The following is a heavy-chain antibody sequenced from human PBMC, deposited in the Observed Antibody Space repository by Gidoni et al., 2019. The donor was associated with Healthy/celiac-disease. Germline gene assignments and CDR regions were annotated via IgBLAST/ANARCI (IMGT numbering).Heavy chain of an antibody. CDR2: MNSDGRSK. Sequence: EVQLVASGGGFVQPGVSLSLSCAASGFTFSSYWMHWVRQAPGKGLGGVSRMNSDGRSKSYADCGKGRFTISRDNAKNTLYLQRNSLRAEDTAVYYCARVGYVDYGDYFDYWGQGTLVTVSS. V-gene: IGHV3-74*01. CDR1: GFTFSSYW. CDR3: ARVGYVDYGDYFDY. D-gene: IGHD4-17*01. J-gene: IGHJ4*02.